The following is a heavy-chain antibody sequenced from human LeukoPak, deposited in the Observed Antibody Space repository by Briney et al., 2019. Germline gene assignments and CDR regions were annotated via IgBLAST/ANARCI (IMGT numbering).Heavy chain of an antibody. CDR2: INHSEST. Sequence: SETLSLTCAVYGGSINGYYWSWIRQPPGKGLEWIGEINHSESTNYNPSLKSRVSISVDTSKNQFSLKLLSSVTAADTAVYYCARQEIGNCSSSSCYSFDYWGQGTLVTVSS. D-gene: IGHD2-2*02. CDR3: ARQEIGNCSSSSCYSFDY. J-gene: IGHJ4*02. CDR1: GGSINGYY. V-gene: IGHV4-34*01.